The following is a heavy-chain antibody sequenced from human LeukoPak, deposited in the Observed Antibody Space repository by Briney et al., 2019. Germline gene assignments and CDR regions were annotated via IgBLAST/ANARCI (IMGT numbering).Heavy chain of an antibody. CDR1: GFTFSSYA. CDR3: ARGYCSGGSCLVFDY. V-gene: IGHV3-23*01. J-gene: IGHJ4*02. CDR2: ISGSGGST. Sequence: GSLRLSCAASGFTFSSYAMSWVRQAPGKGLEWVSAISGSGGSTYYADSVKGRFTISRDNSKNTLYLQMNSLRAEDTAVYYCARGYCSGGSCLVFDYWGQGTLVTVSS. D-gene: IGHD2-15*01.